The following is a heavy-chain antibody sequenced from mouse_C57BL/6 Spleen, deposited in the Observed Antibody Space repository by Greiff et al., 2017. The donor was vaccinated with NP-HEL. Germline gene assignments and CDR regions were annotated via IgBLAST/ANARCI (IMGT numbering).Heavy chain of an antibody. CDR1: GYTFTDYY. CDR3: AWGNYGYFDV. D-gene: IGHD2-1*01. J-gene: IGHJ1*03. Sequence: EVQLQQSGPVLVKPGASVKMSCKASGYTFTDYYMNWVKQSHGKSLEWIGVINPYNGGTSYNQKFKGKATLTVDKSSRTAYMELNSLTSEDSAVYYCAWGNYGYFDVWGTGTTVTVSS. CDR2: INPYNGGT. V-gene: IGHV1-19*01.